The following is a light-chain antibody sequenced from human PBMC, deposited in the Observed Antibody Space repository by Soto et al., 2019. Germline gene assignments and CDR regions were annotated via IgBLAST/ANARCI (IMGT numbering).Light chain of an antibody. CDR1: QGISSA. CDR2: DAS. V-gene: IGKV1-13*02. CDR3: QQFNSYPPN. J-gene: IGKJ5*01. Sequence: ALPLTQSPSSLSASVGDRVTITCRASQGISSALAWYQQKPGKAPKLLIYDASSLESGVPSRFSGSGSGTDFTLTISSLQPEDFATYYCQQFNSYPPNFGQGTRLEIK.